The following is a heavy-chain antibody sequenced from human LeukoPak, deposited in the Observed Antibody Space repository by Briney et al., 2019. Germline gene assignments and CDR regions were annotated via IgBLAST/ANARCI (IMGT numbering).Heavy chain of an antibody. Sequence: GRSLRLSCAASGFTFSSYAMHWVRQAPGKGLEWVAVISYDGSNKYYADSVKGRFTISRDNSKNTLYLQMNSLRAEDTAVYYCAKMSVLLAPFDYWGQGTLVTVSS. CDR1: GFTFSSYA. D-gene: IGHD2-15*01. V-gene: IGHV3-30*04. J-gene: IGHJ4*02. CDR3: AKMSVLLAPFDY. CDR2: ISYDGSNK.